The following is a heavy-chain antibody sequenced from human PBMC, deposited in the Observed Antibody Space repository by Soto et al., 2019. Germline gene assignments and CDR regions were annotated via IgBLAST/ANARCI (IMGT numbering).Heavy chain of an antibody. J-gene: IGHJ4*02. CDR2: IWYDGSNK. CDR3: AREPNPISGWYDY. V-gene: IGHV3-33*01. D-gene: IGHD6-19*01. CDR1: GFTFSSYG. Sequence: QVQLVESGGGVVQPGRSLRLSCAASGFTFSSYGMHWVRQAPGKGLEWVAVIWYDGSNKYYADSVKGRFTISRDNSKNTLYLQMNSLRAEDTAVYYCAREPNPISGWYDYWGQGTLVTVSS.